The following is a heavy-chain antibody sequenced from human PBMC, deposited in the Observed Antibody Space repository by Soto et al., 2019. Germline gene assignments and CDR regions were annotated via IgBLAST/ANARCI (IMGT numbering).Heavy chain of an antibody. J-gene: IGHJ4*02. D-gene: IGHD5-12*01. CDR3: LRGNSGYRNLDY. CDR2: IKGDGSET. Sequence: GGSLRLSCAASGFTFSSYWMHWVRQAPGKGLVWVSRIKGDGSETNYADSVKGRFTISRDNAKNTLYLQLNSLRAEDTAVYYCLRGNSGYRNLDYWGQGTRGSVSS. V-gene: IGHV3-74*01. CDR1: GFTFSSYW.